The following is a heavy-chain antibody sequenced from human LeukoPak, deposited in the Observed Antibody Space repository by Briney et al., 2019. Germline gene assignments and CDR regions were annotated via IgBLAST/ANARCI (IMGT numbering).Heavy chain of an antibody. Sequence: SETLSLTCTVSGGPIDTYYWNWIRQPPGKGLGWIGYVFHTGCTNYHPSLKSRVTISVDTSKNQFSLTLSSVAAAHTAVYYCMGGSLSRVFRWFDPCGQGTLVTVSS. CDR1: GGPIDTYY. D-gene: IGHD2/OR15-2a*01. V-gene: IGHV4-59*01. CDR2: VFHTGCT. CDR3: MGGSLSRVFRWFDP. J-gene: IGHJ5*02.